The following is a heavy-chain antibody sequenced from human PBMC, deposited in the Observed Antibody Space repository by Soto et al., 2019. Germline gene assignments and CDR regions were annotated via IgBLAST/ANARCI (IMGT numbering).Heavy chain of an antibody. Sequence: EVKLLESGGGLVQPGGSLRLSCAASGFIFSTYSMTWVRQAPGKGLEWVAHITASGGTTYYADSVKGRFTISRDTSKNTLYLQMNSLRAEDTAVYYCARGRYSSSSTHFDYWGQGTLVTVSS. CDR3: ARGRYSSSSTHFDY. CDR2: ITASGGTT. J-gene: IGHJ4*02. D-gene: IGHD6-6*01. CDR1: GFIFSTYS. V-gene: IGHV3-23*01.